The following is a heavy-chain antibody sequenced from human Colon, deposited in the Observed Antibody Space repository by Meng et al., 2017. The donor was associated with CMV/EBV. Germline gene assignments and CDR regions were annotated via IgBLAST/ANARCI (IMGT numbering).Heavy chain of an antibody. J-gene: IGHJ4*02. Sequence: GEVAELGVRGVQSGGALSRAVVTSGFIFSHYSMQWVRQSPGKGLEWVAHIRFDGSQQFYVQSVKGRFTVSRHDPKNTLYLQMNDLRPEDTGVYYCATDHLWGMPNWGRGTLVTVSS. V-gene: IGHV3-30*02. CDR2: IRFDGSQQ. CDR1: GFIFSHYS. CDR3: ATDHLWGMPN. D-gene: IGHD3-3*02.